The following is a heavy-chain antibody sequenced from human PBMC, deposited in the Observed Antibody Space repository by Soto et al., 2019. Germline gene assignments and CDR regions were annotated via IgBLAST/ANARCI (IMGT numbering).Heavy chain of an antibody. J-gene: IGHJ4*02. CDR3: ALSGSYRVDY. CDR1: GGSFSGYY. CDR2: INHSGST. D-gene: IGHD1-26*01. Sequence: SETLSLTCAVYGGSFSGYYWSWIRQPPGKGLEWIGEINHSGSTNYNPSLKSRVTISVDTSKNQFSLKLSSVTAADTAVYYCALSGSYRVDYWGQGTLVTVSS. V-gene: IGHV4-34*01.